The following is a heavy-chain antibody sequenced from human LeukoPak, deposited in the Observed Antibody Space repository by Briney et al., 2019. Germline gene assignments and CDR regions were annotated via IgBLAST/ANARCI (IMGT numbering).Heavy chain of an antibody. J-gene: IGHJ4*02. Sequence: ASAKVSCKASGYTFTGYYMHWVRQAPGQGLEWMGWINPNSGGTNYAQKFQGRVTMTRDTSISTAYMELSRLRSDDTAVYYCARDIGQWLVQYFDYWGQGTLVTVSS. CDR2: INPNSGGT. CDR1: GYTFTGYY. D-gene: IGHD6-19*01. CDR3: ARDIGQWLVQYFDY. V-gene: IGHV1-2*02.